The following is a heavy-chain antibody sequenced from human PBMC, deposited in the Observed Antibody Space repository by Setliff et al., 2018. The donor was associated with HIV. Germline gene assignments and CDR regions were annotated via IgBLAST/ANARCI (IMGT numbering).Heavy chain of an antibody. CDR2: FIPILDIT. V-gene: IGHV1-69*10. CDR1: GDTSSTYA. J-gene: IGHJ3*02. Sequence: GASVKVSCKASGDTSSTYAINWVRQAPGQGLEWMGQFIPILDITNYAQKFQGRVTITADKSTNTMYMEMTSLTSEDTAVYYCAGPRGDEAFDIWGQGTMVT. D-gene: IGHD3-10*01. CDR3: AGPRGDEAFDI.